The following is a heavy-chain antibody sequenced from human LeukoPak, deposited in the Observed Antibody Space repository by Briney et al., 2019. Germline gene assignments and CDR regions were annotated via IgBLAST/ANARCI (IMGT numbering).Heavy chain of an antibody. D-gene: IGHD2-15*01. J-gene: IGHJ5*02. CDR1: GYTFTGYY. CDR3: ASPLYCSGGSCYLNWFDP. CDR2: INPNSGGT. V-gene: IGHV1-2*02. Sequence: AASVKVSCKASGYTFTGYYMHWVRQAPGQGLEWMGWINPNSGGTNYAQKFQGRVTMTRDTSISTAYMELSRLRSDDTAVYYCASPLYCSGGSCYLNWFDPWGQGTLVTVSS.